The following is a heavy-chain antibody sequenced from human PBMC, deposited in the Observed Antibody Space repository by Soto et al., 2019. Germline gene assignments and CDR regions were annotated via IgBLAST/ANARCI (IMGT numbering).Heavy chain of an antibody. Sequence: QVQLQESGPGLVKPSQTLSLTCTVSGGSITSSGYYWSWIRQHPGEGLEWIGFTSNSGSTSYNPSLNSRVNISVDTASNQCSLNLKAVTAADTAVYYCARGGGSTKVDYWGQGTLVTVSP. J-gene: IGHJ4*02. CDR3: ARGGGSTKVDY. CDR2: TSNSGST. CDR1: GGSITSSGYY. D-gene: IGHD2-2*01. V-gene: IGHV4-31*03.